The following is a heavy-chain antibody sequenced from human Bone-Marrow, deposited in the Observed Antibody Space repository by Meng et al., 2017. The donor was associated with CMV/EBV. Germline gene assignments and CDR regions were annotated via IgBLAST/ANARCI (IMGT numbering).Heavy chain of an antibody. J-gene: IGHJ6*02. CDR3: AVPSDYYYGMDV. Sequence: KVSCKASGGTFSSYAISWVRQAPGQGLEWMGGIIPIFGTENYAQKFQGRVTITTDESTSTAYMELSSLRSEDTAVYYCAVPSDYYYGMDVWGQGTTVTVSS. CDR1: GGTFSSYA. V-gene: IGHV1-69*05. CDR2: IIPIFGTE.